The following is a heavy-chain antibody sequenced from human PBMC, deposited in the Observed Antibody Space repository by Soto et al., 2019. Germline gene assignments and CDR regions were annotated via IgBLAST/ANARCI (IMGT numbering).Heavy chain of an antibody. V-gene: IGHV4-4*02. CDR3: ASLIEYSSSYDFDY. Sequence: SETLSLTCAVSGGSISSSNWWSWVRQPPGKGLEWIGEIYHSGSTNYNPSLKSRVTISVDKSKNQFSLKLSSVTAADTAVYYCASLIEYSSSYDFDYWGQGTLVTVSS. D-gene: IGHD6-6*01. CDR2: IYHSGST. CDR1: GGSISSSNW. J-gene: IGHJ4*02.